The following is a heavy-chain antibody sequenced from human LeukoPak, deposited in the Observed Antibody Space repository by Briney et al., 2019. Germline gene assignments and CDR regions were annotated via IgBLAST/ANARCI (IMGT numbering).Heavy chain of an antibody. D-gene: IGHD4-17*01. CDR2: INHSGST. Sequence: SETLSLTCTVSGGSISGYYWSWIRQPPGKGLEWIGEINHSGSTNYNPSLKSRVTISVDTSKNQFSLKLSSVTAADTAVYYCASTDGDYHADNYWGQGTLVTVSS. V-gene: IGHV4-34*01. CDR1: GGSISGYY. J-gene: IGHJ4*02. CDR3: ASTDGDYHADNY.